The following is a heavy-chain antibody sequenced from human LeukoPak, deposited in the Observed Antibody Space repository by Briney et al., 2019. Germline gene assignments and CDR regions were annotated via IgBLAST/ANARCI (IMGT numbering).Heavy chain of an antibody. CDR2: IYDGGST. V-gene: IGHV3-53*01. J-gene: IGHJ6*02. Sequence: PGGSLRLSCAASGSTVSSYFMSWVRQAPGKGLEWVSVIYDGGSTDYADSVKGRFTISRDNSKNTLYLQMNSLRAEDTAVFYCAKYSYGYYSYGYYYYGMEVWGQGTTVSVSS. D-gene: IGHD5-18*01. CDR1: GSTVSSYF. CDR3: AKYSYGYYSYGYYYYGMEV.